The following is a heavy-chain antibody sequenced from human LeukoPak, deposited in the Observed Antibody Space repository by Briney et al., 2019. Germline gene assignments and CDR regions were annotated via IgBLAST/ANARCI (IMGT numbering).Heavy chain of an antibody. D-gene: IGHD6-13*01. Sequence: SETLSLTCAVYGGSFSGYYWSWIRQPPGKGLEWIGEINHSGSTNYNPSLKSRVTISVDTSKNQFSLKLSSVTAADTAVYYCAKAGIAAAGNARNFDYWGQGTLVTVSS. CDR1: GGSFSGYY. CDR3: AKAGIAAAGNARNFDY. CDR2: INHSGST. J-gene: IGHJ4*02. V-gene: IGHV4-34*01.